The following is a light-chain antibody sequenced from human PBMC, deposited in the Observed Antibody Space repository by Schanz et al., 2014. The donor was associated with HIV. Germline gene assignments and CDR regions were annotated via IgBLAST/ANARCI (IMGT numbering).Light chain of an antibody. CDR1: QIISTS. J-gene: IGKJ5*01. Sequence: TQSPATLSAYPGERVTLSCRTAQIISTSLAWYQQRPGQAPRLLIYGASTRVTGIPARFSGSGSGTEFTLTISSLQSEDFAVYYCQQYNDWPPITFGQGTRLEIK. CDR2: GAS. V-gene: IGKV3-15*01. CDR3: QQYNDWPPIT.